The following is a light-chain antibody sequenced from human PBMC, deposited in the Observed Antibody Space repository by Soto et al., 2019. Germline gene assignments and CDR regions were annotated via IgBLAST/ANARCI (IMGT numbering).Light chain of an antibody. V-gene: IGKV1-27*01. CDR1: QDINNY. Sequence: DTQMTQSPSSLSASLGDRVTITCRASQDINNYLAWYQQRPGKVPKLLIYAASTLQSGVPSRFSGSGSGTAFTLTISSLQPEDVATYYCQKYDIAPRTFGGGTRVEIK. CDR3: QKYDIAPRT. J-gene: IGKJ4*01. CDR2: AAS.